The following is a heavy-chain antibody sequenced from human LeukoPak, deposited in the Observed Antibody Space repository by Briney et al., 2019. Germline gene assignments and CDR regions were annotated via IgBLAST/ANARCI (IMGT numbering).Heavy chain of an antibody. CDR3: ARDQCSSTSCYRVHYYAMDV. V-gene: IGHV3-48*03. Sequence: GGSLRLSCAASGFIFSSYEMNWVRQAPGKGLEWISYISSSGNSIYYADSVKGRFTISRDNAKNSLYLQMNSLRAEDTAIYHCARDQCSSTSCYRVHYYAMDVWGQGTTVTVSS. D-gene: IGHD2-2*02. CDR2: ISSSGNSI. CDR1: GFIFSSYE. J-gene: IGHJ6*02.